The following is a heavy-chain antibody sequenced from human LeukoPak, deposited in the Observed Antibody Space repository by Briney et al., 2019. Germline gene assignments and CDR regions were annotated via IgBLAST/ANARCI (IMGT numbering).Heavy chain of an antibody. CDR2: IKQDGSEK. D-gene: IGHD1-14*01. CDR1: GFTFSSYW. Sequence: GGSLRLSCGASGFTFSSYWMSWVRQAPGRGLEWVANIKQDGSEKYYVDSVKGRFTNSRDNAKNSLYLQMNSLRAEDTAVYYCAREPHNRKDYFDYWGQGTLVSVSS. V-gene: IGHV3-7*01. CDR3: AREPHNRKDYFDY. J-gene: IGHJ4*02.